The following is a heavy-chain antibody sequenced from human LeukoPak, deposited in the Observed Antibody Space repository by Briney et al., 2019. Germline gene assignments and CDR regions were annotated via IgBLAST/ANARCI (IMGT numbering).Heavy chain of an antibody. Sequence: SETLSLTCTVSGGSISSSSYYWGWIRQPPGKGREWIGSIYYSGSTYYNPSLKSRVTISVDTSKTQFSLKLSSVTAADTAVYYCAREARGQLLYWFDPWGQGTLVTVSS. D-gene: IGHD2-2*01. CDR1: GGSISSSSYY. V-gene: IGHV4-39*02. CDR3: AREARGQLLYWFDP. J-gene: IGHJ5*02. CDR2: IYYSGST.